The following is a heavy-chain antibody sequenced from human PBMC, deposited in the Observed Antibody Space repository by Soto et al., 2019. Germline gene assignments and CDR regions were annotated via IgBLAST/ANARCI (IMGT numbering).Heavy chain of an antibody. CDR3: TRDQGGSYDSWFDP. CDR1: FTFSMYS. Sequence: EVQVVESGGGLVQPGGSLRLSCSFTFSMYSMNWVRQAPGKGLEWVASISSGGDYIKYADSVKGRFTISRDNAKYSVSLQMNSLRVDDTAIYFCTRDQGGSYDSWFDPWGQGTLVTVSS. D-gene: IGHD1-26*01. J-gene: IGHJ5*02. CDR2: ISSGGDYI. V-gene: IGHV3-21*01.